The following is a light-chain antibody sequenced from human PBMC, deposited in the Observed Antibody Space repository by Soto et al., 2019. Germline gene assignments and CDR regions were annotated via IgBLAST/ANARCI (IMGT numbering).Light chain of an antibody. CDR2: DVS. Sequence: QSALTQPASVSGSPGQSITISCTGTSSDVGGYNYVSWYQQHPGKAPKRMIYDVSYRPSGVSNRFSGSKSGNTASLTISGLQAEDEADYYCSSYTSSSTLVFGGGTKLTVL. CDR3: SSYTSSSTLV. V-gene: IGLV2-14*01. J-gene: IGLJ2*01. CDR1: SSDVGGYNY.